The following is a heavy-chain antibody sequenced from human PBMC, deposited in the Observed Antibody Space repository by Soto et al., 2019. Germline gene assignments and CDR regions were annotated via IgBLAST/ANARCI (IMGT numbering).Heavy chain of an antibody. D-gene: IGHD2-21*02. J-gene: IGHJ5*02. Sequence: ASVKVSCKASGYTFTSYGISWVRQAPGQRLEWMGWISAYNGNTNYAQKLQGRVTMTTDTSTSTAYMELRSLGSDDTAVYYCARDREAYCGGDCYSNWFDPWGQGTLVTVSS. CDR2: ISAYNGNT. CDR1: GYTFTSYG. CDR3: ARDREAYCGGDCYSNWFDP. V-gene: IGHV1-18*04.